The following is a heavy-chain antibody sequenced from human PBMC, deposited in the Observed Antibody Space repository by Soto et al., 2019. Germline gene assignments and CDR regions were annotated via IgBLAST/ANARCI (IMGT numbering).Heavy chain of an antibody. D-gene: IGHD6-13*01. J-gene: IGHJ4*02. CDR3: ARGEQQLVQIFDY. CDR1: GYTFTSYD. CDR2: INPSGGST. V-gene: IGHV1-46*01. Sequence: ASVKVSCKGSGYTFTSYDMHWVLQAPGQGLEWMGIINPSGGSTSYAQKFQGRVTMTRDTSTSTVYMELSSLRSEDAAVYYCARGEQQLVQIFDYWGQGTLVTVSS.